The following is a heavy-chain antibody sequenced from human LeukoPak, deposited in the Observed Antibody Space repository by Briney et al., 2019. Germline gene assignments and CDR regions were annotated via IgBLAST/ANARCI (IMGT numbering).Heavy chain of an antibody. V-gene: IGHV1-2*02. CDR2: INPNSGGT. D-gene: IGHD3-10*01. Sequence: ASVKVSCKASGYTFTGYYMHWVRQAPGQGLEWMGWINPNSGGTNYAQKFQGRVTMTRDTSISTAYMELSRLRSDDTAVYYCAREDPIMVRGPRISYYYYMDVWGKGTTVTISS. CDR1: GYTFTGYY. CDR3: AREDPIMVRGPRISYYYYMDV. J-gene: IGHJ6*03.